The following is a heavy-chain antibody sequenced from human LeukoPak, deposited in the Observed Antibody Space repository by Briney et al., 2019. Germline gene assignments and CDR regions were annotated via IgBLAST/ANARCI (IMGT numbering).Heavy chain of an antibody. D-gene: IGHD6-6*01. CDR2: INYSGDT. V-gene: IGHV4-59*01. CDR1: RDSISGFS. CDR3: AREGAAARLFRPKQKDVYNWFDP. J-gene: IGHJ5*02. Sequence: SETLPLTCTVSRDSISGFSWSWIRQSPGGELEWIGYINYSGDTAYNPSLRSRVTLSVDTSKNQFSLQLRSVTTADTAVYYCAREGAAARLFRPKQKDVYNWFDPWGQGTLVTVSS.